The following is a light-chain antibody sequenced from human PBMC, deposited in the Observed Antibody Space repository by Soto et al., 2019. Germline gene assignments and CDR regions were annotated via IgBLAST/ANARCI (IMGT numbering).Light chain of an antibody. J-gene: IGKJ4*01. CDR2: GAS. CDR1: QDVNIY. CDR3: QQYGNWPLT. Sequence: EILMTQSPATLSVSPGERATLSCRANQDVNIYLAWYQQKHGQAPRLLISGASTRATGIPARFSGSGSGNEFTLTISSLQSEDVAVYYCQQYGNWPLTFGGGTNVEIK. V-gene: IGKV3D-15*01.